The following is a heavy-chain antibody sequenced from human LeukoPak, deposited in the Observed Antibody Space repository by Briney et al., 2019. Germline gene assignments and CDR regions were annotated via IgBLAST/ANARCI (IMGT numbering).Heavy chain of an antibody. J-gene: IGHJ3*02. D-gene: IGHD6-13*01. CDR2: IWYDGSNK. Sequence: HPGGSLRLSCAASGFTFSSYGMHWVRQAPGKGLEWLAVIWYDGSNKYYADSVKGRFTIPRDNSKNTLYLQMNSLRAEDTAVYYCAREEARSIAAAGTTYAFDIWGQGTMVTVSS. CDR3: AREEARSIAAAGTTYAFDI. V-gene: IGHV3-33*01. CDR1: GFTFSSYG.